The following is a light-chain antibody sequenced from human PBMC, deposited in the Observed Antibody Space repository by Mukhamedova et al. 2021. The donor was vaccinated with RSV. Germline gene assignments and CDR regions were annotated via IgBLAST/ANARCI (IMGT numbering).Light chain of an antibody. J-gene: IGKJ2*01. CDR2: EVS. CDR3: LQGIHLYI. V-gene: IGKV2-29*03. CDR1: GKPY. Sequence: GKPYLYWYLQKPAQSPQFLIYEVSSRFSGVPDRFSASGSGTVSTLKISRVEAEEVGVYYCLQGIHLYIFGRGTKLEFK.